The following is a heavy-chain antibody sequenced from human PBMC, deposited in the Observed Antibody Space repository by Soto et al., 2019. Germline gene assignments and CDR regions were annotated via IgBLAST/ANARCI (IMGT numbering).Heavy chain of an antibody. Sequence: SLMLSCAGSGFTFSSYGIHLVRQAPGKGLEWVALISYDGGNEKYTESVKDRFTISRDDSHNVAYLQMSSLRTEDTAMYYCAKDRYSGTYPTDFDYWGQGSLVTVSS. V-gene: IGHV3-30*18. CDR3: AKDRYSGTYPTDFDY. CDR1: GFTFSSYG. CDR2: ISYDGGNE. J-gene: IGHJ4*02. D-gene: IGHD1-26*01.